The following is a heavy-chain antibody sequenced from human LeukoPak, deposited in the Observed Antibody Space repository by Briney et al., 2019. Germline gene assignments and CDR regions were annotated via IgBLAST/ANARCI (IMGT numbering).Heavy chain of an antibody. CDR1: GFTFSSYA. V-gene: IGHV3-23*01. J-gene: IGHJ4*02. CDR3: VKHSAPVLAAARFDY. CDR2: ISGSGTNT. Sequence: GGSLRLSCAASGFTFSSYAMSWVRQAPGKGLEWVSVISGSGTNTYYADSVKGRFTISRDNSKNTLYLQMNSLRAEDTALYYCVKHSAPVLAAARFDYWGPGTLVTVSS. D-gene: IGHD2-2*01.